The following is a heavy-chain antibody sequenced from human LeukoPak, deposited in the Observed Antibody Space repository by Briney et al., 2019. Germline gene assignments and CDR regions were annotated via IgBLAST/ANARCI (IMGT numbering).Heavy chain of an antibody. CDR2: IKQDGSEK. CDR1: GFTFSNYW. D-gene: IGHD2-2*01. V-gene: IGHV3-7*01. Sequence: PGGSLRLSCAASGFTFSNYWMSWVRQAPGKGLEWVANIKQDGSEKYYVDSVKGRFTISRDNAKNSLYLQMNSLRAEDTAVYYFARDAGSTSATYYYYGMDVWGQGTTVTVSS. J-gene: IGHJ6*02. CDR3: ARDAGSTSATYYYYGMDV.